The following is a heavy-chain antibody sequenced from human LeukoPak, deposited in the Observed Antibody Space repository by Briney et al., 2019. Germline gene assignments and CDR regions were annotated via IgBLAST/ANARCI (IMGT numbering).Heavy chain of an antibody. D-gene: IGHD6-13*01. Sequence: GRSLRLSCAASGFTFSSHGMLWVRQAPGKGLEEVAVIWYDGSNKYYADSVKGRFTISRDNSKKTLYLQMNSLRAEDTAVYYCAREIRSSWYYFDYWGQGTLVTVSS. CDR2: IWYDGSNK. V-gene: IGHV3-33*01. J-gene: IGHJ4*02. CDR1: GFTFSSHG. CDR3: AREIRSSWYYFDY.